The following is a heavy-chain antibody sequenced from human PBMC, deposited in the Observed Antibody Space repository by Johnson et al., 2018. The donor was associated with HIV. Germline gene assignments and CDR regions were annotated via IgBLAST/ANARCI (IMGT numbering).Heavy chain of an antibody. CDR3: ARDPSTAAADSKDAFEI. CDR2: IWYDGSNK. V-gene: IGHV3-33*01. J-gene: IGHJ3*02. D-gene: IGHD6-13*01. Sequence: QVQLVESGGGVVQPGRSLRLSCAASGFIFSSYGMHWVRQAPGKGLEWVAVIWYDGSNKYYADSVKGRFTISRDNAKNSLYLQMNSLRAEDTALYYCARDPSTAAADSKDAFEIWGQGTMVTVSS. CDR1: GFIFSSYG.